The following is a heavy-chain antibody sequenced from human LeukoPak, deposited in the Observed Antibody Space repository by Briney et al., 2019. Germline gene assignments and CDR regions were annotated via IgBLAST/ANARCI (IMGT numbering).Heavy chain of an antibody. CDR3: AKDYFSSSGLGFDY. D-gene: IGHD6-6*01. V-gene: IGHV3-23*01. Sequence: GGSLRLSCEASGFSFSSFAMSWVRQAPGKGLEWVSATRGSSDSTYYADSVKGRFTISRDNSKNTLYLHMNSLGAEDTAIYYCAKDYFSSSGLGFDYWGQGTLVTVSS. CDR2: TRGSSDST. CDR1: GFSFSSFA. J-gene: IGHJ4*02.